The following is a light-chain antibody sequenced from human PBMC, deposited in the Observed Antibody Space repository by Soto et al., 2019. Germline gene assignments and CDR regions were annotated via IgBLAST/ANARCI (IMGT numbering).Light chain of an antibody. Sequence: EIVLTQSPATLSLSPGERATLSCRASQSISSSLAWYQQKPGQAPRLLIYDASSRATGFPAMFSGSGSGTDFTLTIGSLEPEDFAVYYCQQRSEWPRTFGQGTKVEIK. CDR1: QSISSS. J-gene: IGKJ1*01. V-gene: IGKV3-11*01. CDR3: QQRSEWPRT. CDR2: DAS.